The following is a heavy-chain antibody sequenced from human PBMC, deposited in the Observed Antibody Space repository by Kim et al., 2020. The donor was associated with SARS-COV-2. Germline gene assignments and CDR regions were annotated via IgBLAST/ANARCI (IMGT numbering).Heavy chain of an antibody. J-gene: IGHJ3*02. CDR3: VKEKNYDILTGYQGDAFDI. Sequence: GGSLRLSCSASGFTFSSYAMHWVRQAPGKGLEYVSAISSNGGSTYYADSVKGRFTISRDNSKNTLYLQMSSLRAEDTAVYYCVKEKNYDILTGYQGDAFDIWGQGTMVTVSS. CDR2: ISSNGGST. CDR1: GFTFSSYA. D-gene: IGHD3-9*01. V-gene: IGHV3-64D*06.